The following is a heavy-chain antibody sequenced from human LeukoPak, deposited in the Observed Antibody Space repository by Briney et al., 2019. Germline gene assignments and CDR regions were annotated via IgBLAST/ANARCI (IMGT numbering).Heavy chain of an antibody. Sequence: PSETLSLTCTVSGGSISSYYWSWIRQPPGKGLEWIGYIYYSGSTNYNPPLKSRVTISVDTSKNQFSLKLSSVTAADTAVYYCARTVYDSSGYFDYWGQGTLVTVSS. D-gene: IGHD3-22*01. CDR3: ARTVYDSSGYFDY. V-gene: IGHV4-59*08. J-gene: IGHJ4*02. CDR1: GGSISSYY. CDR2: IYYSGST.